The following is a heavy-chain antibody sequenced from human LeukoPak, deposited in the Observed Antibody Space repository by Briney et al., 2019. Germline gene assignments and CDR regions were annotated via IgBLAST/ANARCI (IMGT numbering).Heavy chain of an antibody. CDR3: ARDGPSMTSITILGVVRVGWFDP. Sequence: SETLSLTCTVSGYSISSGYYWGWIRQPPGKGLEWIGSIYHSGSTYYNPSLKSRVTISVDTSKNQFSLKLSSVTAADTAVYYCARDGPSMTSITILGVVRVGWFDPWGQGTLVTVSS. D-gene: IGHD3-3*01. J-gene: IGHJ5*02. V-gene: IGHV4-38-2*02. CDR1: GYSISSGYY. CDR2: IYHSGST.